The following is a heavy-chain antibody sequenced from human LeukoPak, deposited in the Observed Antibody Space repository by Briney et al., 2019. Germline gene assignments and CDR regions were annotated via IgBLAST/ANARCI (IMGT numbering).Heavy chain of an antibody. Sequence: SETLSLTCTVSGGSISSGGYYWSWIRQHPGQGLEWIGCIYYSGSTYYNPSLKSRVSILLDTSKNQFSLKLSSVTAADTATYYCATHLSGSYYYFDYWGQGTLVTVSS. CDR1: GGSISSGGYY. CDR3: ATHLSGSYYYFDY. V-gene: IGHV4-31*03. CDR2: IYYSGST. D-gene: IGHD1-26*01. J-gene: IGHJ4*02.